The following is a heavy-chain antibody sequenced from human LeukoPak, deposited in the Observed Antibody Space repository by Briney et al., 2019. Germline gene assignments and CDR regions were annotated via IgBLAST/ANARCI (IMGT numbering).Heavy chain of an antibody. Sequence: PSETLSLTCTVSGGSTDSYYYWSWIRQPPGKGLEWIGYIDYSGRTKYNPSLQSRVTISVDTSKTQFSLKLSSVTAADTAVYYCARQVEMATTTFDYWGQGTLVTVSS. CDR1: GGSTDSYYY. J-gene: IGHJ4*02. CDR2: IDYSGRT. D-gene: IGHD5-24*01. CDR3: ARQVEMATTTFDY. V-gene: IGHV4-59*08.